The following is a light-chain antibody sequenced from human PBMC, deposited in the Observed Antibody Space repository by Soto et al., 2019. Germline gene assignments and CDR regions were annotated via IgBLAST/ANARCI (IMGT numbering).Light chain of an antibody. Sequence: EIVMTQSPATLSVSPGERATLSCRASQSVSSNLAWYQQKPGQAPRLLIYGASTRATGSGSGSGTECTLTISSLQSEDFAVYYCQQYNNWPWTFGQGTKVEIK. CDR2: GAS. CDR1: QSVSSN. J-gene: IGKJ1*01. V-gene: IGKV3-15*01. CDR3: QQYNNWPWT.